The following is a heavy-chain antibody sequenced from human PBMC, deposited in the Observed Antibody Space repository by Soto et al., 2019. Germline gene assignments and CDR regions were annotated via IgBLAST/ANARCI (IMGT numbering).Heavy chain of an antibody. Sequence: SVKASCKASGGTFSSYAISWVRQAPGQGLEWMGGIIPIFGTANYAQQFQGRVTITADKSTSTAYMELSSLRSEDTAVYYCASTFYYDSSGYPLYRGQGTLVTVSS. CDR1: GGTFSSYA. J-gene: IGHJ4*02. V-gene: IGHV1-69*06. CDR3: ASTFYYDSSGYPLY. D-gene: IGHD3-22*01. CDR2: IIPIFGTA.